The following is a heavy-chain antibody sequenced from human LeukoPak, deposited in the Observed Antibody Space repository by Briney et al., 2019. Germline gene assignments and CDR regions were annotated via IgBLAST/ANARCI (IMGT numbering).Heavy chain of an antibody. CDR1: GYIFTSYG. D-gene: IGHD3-22*01. CDR2: ISAYNGNT. V-gene: IGHV1-18*01. CDR3: ARGFPYYYDSSGYPNDY. J-gene: IGHJ4*02. Sequence: ASVKVSCKASGYIFTSYGISWVRQAPGQGLEWMGLISAYNGNTNYVQKLQGRVTMTTDTSTSTAYMELRSLRSDDTAIYYCARGFPYYYDSSGYPNDYWGQGTLVTVSS.